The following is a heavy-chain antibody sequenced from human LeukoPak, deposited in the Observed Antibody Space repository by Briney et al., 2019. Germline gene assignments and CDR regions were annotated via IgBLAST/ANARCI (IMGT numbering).Heavy chain of an antibody. CDR3: AKVGDYRNPVDYYFDY. CDR1: GFTFDDYA. Sequence: GGSLRLSCAASGFTFDDYAMHWVRQAPGRGLEWVSLISGDGGSTYYADSVKGRFTISRDNSKNSLYLQMNSLRTEDTALYYCAKVGDYRNPVDYYFDYWGQGTLVTVSS. J-gene: IGHJ4*02. CDR2: ISGDGGST. D-gene: IGHD4-11*01. V-gene: IGHV3-43*02.